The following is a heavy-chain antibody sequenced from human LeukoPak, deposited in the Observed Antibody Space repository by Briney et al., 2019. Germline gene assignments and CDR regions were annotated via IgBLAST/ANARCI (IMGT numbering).Heavy chain of an antibody. CDR3: ARSFHGSGNFDL. V-gene: IGHV4-4*07. CDR1: GGSINSYY. D-gene: IGHD3-10*01. CDR2: LYTSGST. Sequence: PSETLSLTCTVSGGSINSYYWNWIRQPAGKGLEWIGRLYTSGSTISNPSLKSRFIMSGDTSKNQFSLKLASVTAADTAMHYCARSFHGSGNFDLWGPGILVTVSS. J-gene: IGHJ4*02.